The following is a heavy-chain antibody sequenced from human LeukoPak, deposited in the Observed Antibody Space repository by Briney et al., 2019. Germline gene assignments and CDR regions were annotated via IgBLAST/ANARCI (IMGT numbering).Heavy chain of an antibody. Sequence: SETLSLTCTVSGGSISSYYWSWIRQPPGKGLEWIGYIYYSGSTNSNPSLKSRVTISVDTSKNQFSLKLSSVTAADTAVYYCARMGSYSSSWYESYYYYYYMDVWGKGTTVTVSS. CDR2: IYYSGST. D-gene: IGHD6-13*01. J-gene: IGHJ6*03. V-gene: IGHV4-59*01. CDR3: ARMGSYSSSWYESYYYYYYMDV. CDR1: GGSISSYY.